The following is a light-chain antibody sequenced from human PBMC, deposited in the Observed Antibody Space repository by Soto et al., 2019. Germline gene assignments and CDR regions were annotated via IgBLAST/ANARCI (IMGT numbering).Light chain of an antibody. CDR3: QQRSNWPRT. CDR1: QSVSSNY. V-gene: IGKV3D-20*02. J-gene: IGKJ1*01. CDR2: GAS. Sequence: ESVLTQSPGTLSLSPGERATLSCRASQSVSSNYLAWYQQKPGQAPRLLIYGASTRATGIPDRFSGSGSGTDFTLTISRLEPEDSAVYYCQQRSNWPRTFGQGTKVEIK.